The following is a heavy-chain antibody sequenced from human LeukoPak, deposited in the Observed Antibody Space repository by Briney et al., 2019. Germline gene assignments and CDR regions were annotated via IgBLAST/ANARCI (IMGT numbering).Heavy chain of an antibody. J-gene: IGHJ4*02. CDR1: GFPFSDFS. CDR2: TNSAGTST. V-gene: IGHV3-23*01. CDR3: AKQSYARSLGE. Sequence: PGGSLRLSCAPSGFPFSDFSMTWVRQAPGKGLEWGSTTNSAGTSTYYTESVKGRFTISRDNSKNALYLQMSSLRVDDTAIYYCAKQSYARSLGEGGPGTLVTVSS. D-gene: IGHD2-8*01.